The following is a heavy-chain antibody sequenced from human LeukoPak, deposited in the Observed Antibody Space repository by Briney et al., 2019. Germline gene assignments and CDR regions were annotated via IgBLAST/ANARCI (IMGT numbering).Heavy chain of an antibody. CDR2: ISGSRNIM. V-gene: IGHV3-11*01. D-gene: IGHD2-2*01. CDR1: GFTFSDYY. Sequence: PGGSLTLSCAASGFTFSDYYMSWIRQAPGKGLEWVSYISGSRNIMYYADSVRGRFTFSGDIAKNSLFLQMGSLRAEDTAVYYCASDSSKYYYYMDVWGKGTTVTISS. CDR3: ASDSSKYYYYMDV. J-gene: IGHJ6*03.